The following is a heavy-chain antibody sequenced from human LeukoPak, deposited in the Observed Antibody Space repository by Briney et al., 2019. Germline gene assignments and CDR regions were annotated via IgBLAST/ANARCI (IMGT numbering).Heavy chain of an antibody. CDR1: GGSISSGSYY. CDR3: ARSYGDYSAPFDY. CDR2: IYTSGST. V-gene: IGHV4-61*02. Sequence: SETLSLTCTVSGGSISSGSYYWSRIPQPAGKGLEWIGRIYTSGSTNYKPSLKSRVTISVDTSKNQFSLKLSSVTAADTAVYYCARSYGDYSAPFDYWGQGTLVTVSS. D-gene: IGHD4-17*01. J-gene: IGHJ4*02.